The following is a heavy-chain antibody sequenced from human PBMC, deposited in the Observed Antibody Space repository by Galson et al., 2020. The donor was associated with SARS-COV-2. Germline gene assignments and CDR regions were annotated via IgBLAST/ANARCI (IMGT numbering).Heavy chain of an antibody. CDR1: GLTFNKYT. V-gene: IGHV3-21*01. CDR2: RSSSGTQI. J-gene: IGHJ2*01. CDR3: AIAVGTAAFYYWYFDL. Sequence: KMGESLKISCAASGLTFNKYTMNWVRQSPGKGPEWLSSRSSSGTQIFYAASVRGRFTISRDDARNSLYLQMNSLSAGDTAVYYCAIAVGTAAFYYWYFDLWGRGTLVTVSS. D-gene: IGHD6-13*01.